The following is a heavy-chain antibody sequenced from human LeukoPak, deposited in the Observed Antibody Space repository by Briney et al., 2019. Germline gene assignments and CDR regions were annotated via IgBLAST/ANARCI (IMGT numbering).Heavy chain of an antibody. V-gene: IGHV4-39*01. CDR1: GGSISSSSYY. J-gene: IGHJ4*02. CDR3: ARLQLVRGYFDY. D-gene: IGHD6-13*01. Sequence: SETLSLTCTVSGGSISSSSYYWGWIRQPPGKGLEWIGSIYYSGSTYYNPSLKSRVTISVDTSKNQFSLKLSSVTAADTAVYCCARLQLVRGYFDYWGQGSLVTVSS. CDR2: IYYSGST.